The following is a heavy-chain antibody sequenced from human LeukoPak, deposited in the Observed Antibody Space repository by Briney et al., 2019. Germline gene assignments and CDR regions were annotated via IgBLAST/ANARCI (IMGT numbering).Heavy chain of an antibody. CDR3: ARGRFDYYDSSGYYRPREYYSYYYYMDV. Sequence: SETLSLTCTVSGGSLSGYYWTWIRQPPGKGLEWIGEINHSGSTNYNPSLKSRVTISVDTSRKQFFLRLSSVTAADTAAYYCARGRFDYYDSSGYYRPREYYSYYYYMDVWGKGTTVTISS. D-gene: IGHD3-22*01. J-gene: IGHJ6*03. V-gene: IGHV4-34*01. CDR2: INHSGST. CDR1: GGSLSGYY.